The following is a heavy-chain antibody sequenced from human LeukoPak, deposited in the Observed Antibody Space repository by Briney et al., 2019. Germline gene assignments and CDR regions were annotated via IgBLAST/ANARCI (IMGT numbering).Heavy chain of an antibody. D-gene: IGHD2/OR15-2a*01. V-gene: IGHV3-30-3*01. CDR3: AKVNFVGDYYYYGMDV. Sequence: GGSLRLSCAASGFTLSSYAMHWVRQAPGKGLEWVAQISYDGNTYYYLDSVRGRFTISRDNSKNTLYLQMNSLRAEDTAVYYCAKVNFVGDYYYYGMDVWGQGTTVTVSS. CDR1: GFTLSSYA. CDR2: ISYDGNTY. J-gene: IGHJ6*02.